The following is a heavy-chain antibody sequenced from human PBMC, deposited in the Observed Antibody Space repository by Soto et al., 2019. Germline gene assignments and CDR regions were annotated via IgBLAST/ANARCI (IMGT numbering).Heavy chain of an antibody. Sequence: PGGSLRLSCAASGFTFSSYAMIWVRQAPGKGLEWVSAISVSGGSTYYADSVKGRFTISRDNSKNTLYLQMNSLRAEDTAVYYCAKEWELLPSPFDYWGQGTLVTVSS. CDR1: GFTFSSYA. CDR2: ISVSGGST. J-gene: IGHJ4*02. D-gene: IGHD1-26*01. V-gene: IGHV3-23*01. CDR3: AKEWELLPSPFDY.